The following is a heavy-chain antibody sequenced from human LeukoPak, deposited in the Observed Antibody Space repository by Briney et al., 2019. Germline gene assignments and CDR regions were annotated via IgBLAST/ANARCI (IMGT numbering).Heavy chain of an antibody. D-gene: IGHD6-19*01. CDR2: IYSSGST. J-gene: IGHJ4*02. CDR3: ARRAGYSSGRRWSNFDY. V-gene: IGHV4-4*07. CDR1: GGSITDSF. Sequence: SETLSLTCTVSGGSITDSFWTWIRQPAGKGLEWIGRIYSSGSTNYNPSLKSRVTISVDTSKNQFSLKLSSVTAADTAVYYCARRAGYSSGRRWSNFDYGAQETRDTVSS.